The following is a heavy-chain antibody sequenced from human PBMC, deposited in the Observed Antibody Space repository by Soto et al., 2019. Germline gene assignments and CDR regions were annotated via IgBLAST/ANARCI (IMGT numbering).Heavy chain of an antibody. Sequence: GGSLRLSCAASGFTFSSYSMNWVRQAPGKGLEWVSSISSSSSYIYYADSVKGRFTISRDNAKNSLYLQMNSLRAEDTAVYYCARDLQRVVWFDPWGQGTLVTVSS. CDR2: ISSSSSYI. V-gene: IGHV3-21*01. J-gene: IGHJ5*02. CDR3: ARDLQRVVWFDP. CDR1: GFTFSSYS.